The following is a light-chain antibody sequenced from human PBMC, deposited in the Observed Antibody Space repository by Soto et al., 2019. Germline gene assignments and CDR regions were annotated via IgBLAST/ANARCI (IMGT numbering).Light chain of an antibody. V-gene: IGKV3-20*01. CDR1: QSLTNSR. Sequence: EIVLPPSPGTLPLSPGERATLSCRASQSLTNSRLAWYQQKHGQALMVLIYGGSNRATGLPDRFGGSGSGTDFTLTISRLEPEDFAVYDCQRWSRSPRTFGRGTKLVLK. J-gene: IGKJ2*01. CDR3: QRWSRSPRT. CDR2: GGS.